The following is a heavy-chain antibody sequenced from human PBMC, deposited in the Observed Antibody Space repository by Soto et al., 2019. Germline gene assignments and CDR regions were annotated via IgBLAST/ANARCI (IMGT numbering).Heavy chain of an antibody. J-gene: IGHJ4*02. V-gene: IGHV3-23*01. CDR1: GFIFSDYV. D-gene: IGHD4-17*01. CDR3: AQLDYGDVFDY. CDR2: ISGSGEDT. Sequence: GGALRLSCAASGFIFSDYVMACVRQTPGKGLEGCSQISGSGEDTEYAASVKGRFSISRDNSKQTLYLQMNSLRAEDTAVYSCAQLDYGDVFDYWGRGTLVTVSS.